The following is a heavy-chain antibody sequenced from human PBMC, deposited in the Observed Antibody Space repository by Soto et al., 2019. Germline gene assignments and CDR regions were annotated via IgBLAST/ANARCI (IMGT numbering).Heavy chain of an antibody. CDR2: ISLYSDGT. CDR3: ARVVPGAEAWFGP. Sequence: QVQLVQSGGEVKRPGASVKVSCKTSGYTFSNYGITWVRQAPGQPLEWLGWISLYSDGTNYAQKLQGRVSMTTDTSTTTAYMELRSLRSDDTAVYYCARVVPGAEAWFGPWGKGTLVTVSS. V-gene: IGHV1-18*01. J-gene: IGHJ5*02. D-gene: IGHD2-2*01. CDR1: GYTFSNYG.